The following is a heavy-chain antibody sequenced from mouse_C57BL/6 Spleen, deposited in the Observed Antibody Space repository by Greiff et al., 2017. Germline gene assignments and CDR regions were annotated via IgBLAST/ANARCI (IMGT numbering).Heavy chain of an antibody. CDR2: IRNKANGYTT. D-gene: IGHD1-1*01. CDR1: GFTFTDYY. V-gene: IGHV7-3*01. J-gene: IGHJ2*01. CDR3: ARYGSSLFDD. Sequence: EVKLVESGGGLVQPGGSLSLSCAASGFTFTDYYMSWVRQPPGKALEWLGFIRNKANGYTTEYSASVKGRFTISRDNSQSILYLQMNALRAEDSATYYCARYGSSLFDDWGQGTTLTVAS.